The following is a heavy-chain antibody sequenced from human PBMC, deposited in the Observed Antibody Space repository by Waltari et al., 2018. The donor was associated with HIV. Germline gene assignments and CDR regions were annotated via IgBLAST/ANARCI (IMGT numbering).Heavy chain of an antibody. CDR3: ARDQATGGGWFDP. CDR2: RNREGGST. CDR1: GFTFSSYW. Sequence: EVQLVESGGGLVQPGGSLRLSCAASGFTFSSYWMHWVRQAPGKGLGWVQVRNREGGSTSDADSVNGRFTISRDNAKNTLYLQMNSLRAEDTAVYYCARDQATGGGWFDPWGQGTLVTVSS. J-gene: IGHJ5*02. D-gene: IGHD3-10*01. V-gene: IGHV3-74*01.